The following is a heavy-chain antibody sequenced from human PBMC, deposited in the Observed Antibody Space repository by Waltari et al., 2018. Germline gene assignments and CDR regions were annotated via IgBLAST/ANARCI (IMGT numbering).Heavy chain of an antibody. Sequence: QLQLQESGPGLVKPSETLSLTCTVSGGSISSSSYYWGWIRQPPGKGLEWIGSIYYSGSTYYNPSLKSRVTISVDTSKNQFSLKLSSVTAADTAVYYCARLVAGPANWFDPWGQGTLVTVSS. CDR2: IYYSGST. CDR1: GGSISSSSYY. CDR3: ARLVAGPANWFDP. V-gene: IGHV4-39*01. J-gene: IGHJ5*02. D-gene: IGHD6-19*01.